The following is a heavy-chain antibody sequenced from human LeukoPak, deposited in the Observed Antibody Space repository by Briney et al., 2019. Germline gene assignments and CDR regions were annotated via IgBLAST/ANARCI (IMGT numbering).Heavy chain of an antibody. CDR3: ARAQGYFPHYYYYMDV. Sequence: PGGSLRLSCAASGFTFSSYAMHWVRQAPGKGLEWVAVISYDGSNKYYADSVKGRFTISRDNSKNTLYLQMNSLRAEDTAVYYCARAQGYFPHYYYYMDVWGKGTTVTASS. V-gene: IGHV3-30*04. J-gene: IGHJ6*03. CDR2: ISYDGSNK. D-gene: IGHD2-15*01. CDR1: GFTFSSYA.